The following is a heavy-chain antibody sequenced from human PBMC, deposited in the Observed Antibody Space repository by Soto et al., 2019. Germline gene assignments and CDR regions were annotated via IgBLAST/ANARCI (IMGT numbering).Heavy chain of an antibody. J-gene: IGHJ4*02. CDR2: IIPIFGTA. Sequence: QVQLVQSGAEVKKPGSSVKVSCKASGGTFSSYAISWARQAPGQRPEWMGGIIPIFGTANYAQKFQGRVTSTADEPTSTTDMGLSSLRSEDTAMYYCESSRRGVDKDMVYFDYWDQGTLVTVST. D-gene: IGHD5-18*01. CDR3: ESSRRGVDKDMVYFDY. V-gene: IGHV1-69*01. CDR1: GGTFSSYA.